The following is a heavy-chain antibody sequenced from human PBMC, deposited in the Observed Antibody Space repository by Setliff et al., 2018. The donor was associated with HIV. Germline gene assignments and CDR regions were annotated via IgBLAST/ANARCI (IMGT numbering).Heavy chain of an antibody. CDR3: AQLLLPLGAYNYET. CDR2: IDWDDDK. J-gene: IGHJ5*02. V-gene: IGHV2-70*11. CDR1: GFSLTTSGMC. D-gene: IGHD1-1*01. Sequence: FGPPLVNPTQTLTLTCTFSGFSLTTSGMCVTWIRQPPGRALEWLARIDWDDDKYYSTSLKTRLTISRDTSKNQVVLTMTNVDPVDTATYYCAQLLLPLGAYNYETWGQGMLVTVSS.